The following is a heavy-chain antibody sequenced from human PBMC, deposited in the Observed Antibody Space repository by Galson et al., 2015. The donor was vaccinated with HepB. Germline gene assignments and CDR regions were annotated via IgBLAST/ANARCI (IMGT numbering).Heavy chain of an antibody. D-gene: IGHD4-11*01. V-gene: IGHV3-23*01. CDR3: AKVVTTAIYFDY. J-gene: IGHJ4*02. CDR2: ISSSGGST. CDR1: GFTFSNYG. Sequence: SLRLSCAVSGFTFSNYGMSWVRQAPGKGLEWVSAISSSGGSTYYADSVKGRFTISRDSSKNTLYRQMNSLRAEDTAVYYCAKVVTTAIYFDYWGQGTLVTVSS.